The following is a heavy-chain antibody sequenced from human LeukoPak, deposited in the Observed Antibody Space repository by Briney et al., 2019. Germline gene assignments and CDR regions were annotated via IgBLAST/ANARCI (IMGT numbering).Heavy chain of an antibody. J-gene: IGHJ4*02. V-gene: IGHV3-7*01. CDR2: IGLDGSDK. D-gene: IGHD6-19*01. CDR1: GLTFNNYW. Sequence: GGSLRLSCAAAGLTFNNYWMSWLRQAPGKGLEWVAYIGLDGSDKYYEDSRKGRFTISRDNAKSSLYLQMNGLGAEDTAVYYCASWGSDWYNMNSWGQGTLVTVSS. CDR3: ASWGSDWYNMNS.